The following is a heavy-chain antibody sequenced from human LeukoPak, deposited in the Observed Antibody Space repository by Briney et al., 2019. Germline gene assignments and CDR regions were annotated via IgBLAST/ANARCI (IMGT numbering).Heavy chain of an antibody. CDR3: AKVVVVVPAAMREAYYYYGMDV. Sequence: HPGGSLRLSCAASGFPFSSYAMSWVRQAPGKGLEWVSAISGSGGSTFYADSVKGRFTISRDNSKNTLYLQMNSLRAEDTAVYYCAKVVVVVPAAMREAYYYYGMDVWGQGTTVTVSS. CDR2: ISGSGGST. J-gene: IGHJ6*02. V-gene: IGHV3-23*01. CDR1: GFPFSSYA. D-gene: IGHD2-2*01.